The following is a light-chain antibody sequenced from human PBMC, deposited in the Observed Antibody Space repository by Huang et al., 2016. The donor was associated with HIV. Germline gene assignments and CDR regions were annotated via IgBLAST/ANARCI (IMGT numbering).Light chain of an antibody. J-gene: IGKJ2*01. CDR3: QQYFSIPYT. V-gene: IGKV4-1*01. CDR2: WAS. CDR1: QNILYSSNSKTY. Sequence: DIVMTQSPDSLAVSLGERATINCKSSQNILYSSNSKTYLDWYQQKLGQPPKLVISWASTRETVVPDRCSGSGSGTDFTLTISSLQAEDVAVYYCQQYFSIPYTFGQGTKLEI.